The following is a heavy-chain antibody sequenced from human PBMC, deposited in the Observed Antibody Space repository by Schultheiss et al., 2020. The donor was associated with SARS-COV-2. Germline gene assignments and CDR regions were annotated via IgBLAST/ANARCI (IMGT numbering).Heavy chain of an antibody. Sequence: SETLSLTCSVSGDSISSDSWSWIRQSAGKGLEWIGRIYASGSTKNPSLQSRVTMSVDTSKNQISLKLSSVTAADTAVYYCARVQTPHFDYWGQGTLVTVSS. J-gene: IGHJ4*02. CDR2: IYASGST. CDR3: ARVQTPHFDY. V-gene: IGHV4-4*07. CDR1: GDSISSDS.